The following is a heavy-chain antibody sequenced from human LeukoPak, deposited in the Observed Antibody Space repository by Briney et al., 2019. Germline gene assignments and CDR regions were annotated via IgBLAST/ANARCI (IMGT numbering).Heavy chain of an antibody. Sequence: SETLSLTCAVYGESFSGYYCSWIRQPPRKGLEWIGEIDHSGSTNYNPSLQSRVTISVGTSKNQFSLKVSSVSAADTAVYYCARGNRPYGEHEAFDIWGHGTTVTVSP. CDR3: ARGNRPYGEHEAFDI. J-gene: IGHJ3*02. CDR1: GESFSGYY. D-gene: IGHD3-10*01. V-gene: IGHV4-34*01. CDR2: IDHSGST.